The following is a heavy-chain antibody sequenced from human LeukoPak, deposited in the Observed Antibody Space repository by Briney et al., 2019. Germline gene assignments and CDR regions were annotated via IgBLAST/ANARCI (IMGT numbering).Heavy chain of an antibody. Sequence: GESLKISCKGSGYSITSYWIGWVRQMPGKGLEWMGVIYPGDSDTRYSPSFQGQVTISADKSISTAYLQWSSLKASDTAMYYCARASIAALTRYFDYWGQGTLVTVSS. J-gene: IGHJ4*02. CDR3: ARASIAALTRYFDY. D-gene: IGHD6-6*01. CDR2: IYPGDSDT. CDR1: GYSITSYW. V-gene: IGHV5-51*01.